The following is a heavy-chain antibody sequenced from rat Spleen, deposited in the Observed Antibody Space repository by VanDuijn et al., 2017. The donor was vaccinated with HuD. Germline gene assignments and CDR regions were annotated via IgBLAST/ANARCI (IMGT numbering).Heavy chain of an antibody. J-gene: IGHJ2*01. CDR3: IKNLMDYFDY. Sequence: EVQLVESDGGLVQPGRSLKLSCAASGFTFSDYYMAWVRQGPTQGLEWVATIRYDGSSTYYRDSVKGRFTISRDNAKSTLYLQMNNLRSEDTAIYYCIKNLMDYFDYWGQGIMVTVSS. CDR1: GFTFSDYY. CDR2: IRYDGSST. D-gene: IGHD2-1*01. V-gene: IGHV5-29*01.